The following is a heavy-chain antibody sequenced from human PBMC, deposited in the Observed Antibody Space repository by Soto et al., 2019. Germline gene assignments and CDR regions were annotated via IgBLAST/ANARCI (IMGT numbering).Heavy chain of an antibody. CDR1: GFTFSSYS. V-gene: IGHV3-21*01. D-gene: IGHD6-19*01. J-gene: IGHJ6*03. CDR3: ARGGSSGWYLYYMDV. CDR2: ISSGSSYI. Sequence: GGSLRLSCAASGFTFSSYSMNWVRQAPGKGLEWVSSISSGSSYIYYADSVKGRFTISRDNTKNSLYLQMNSLRAEDTAVYYCARGGSSGWYLYYMDVWGKGTTVTVS.